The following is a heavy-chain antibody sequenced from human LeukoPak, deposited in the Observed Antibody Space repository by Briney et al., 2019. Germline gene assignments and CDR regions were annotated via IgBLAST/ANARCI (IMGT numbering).Heavy chain of an antibody. D-gene: IGHD3-22*01. J-gene: IGHJ4*02. CDR1: GYTFTSYY. Sequence: ASVKVSCKASGYTFTSYYMHWVRQAPGQGLEWMGIINPSGGSTSYAQKFQSRVTMTRDTSTSTVYMELSSLRSEDTAVYYCAREGVINGPLDYWGQGTLVTVSS. CDR3: AREGVINGPLDY. CDR2: INPSGGST. V-gene: IGHV1-46*01.